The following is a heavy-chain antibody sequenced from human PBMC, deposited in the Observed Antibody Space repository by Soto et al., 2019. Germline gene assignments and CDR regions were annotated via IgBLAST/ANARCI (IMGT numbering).Heavy chain of an antibody. J-gene: IGHJ4*02. V-gene: IGHV3-30*18. CDR2: ISHDGSNT. CDR3: AKDAGSTEYFFAS. CDR1: GFTFRTYA. Sequence: QVQVVESGGGVVQPGRSLRLSCAASGFTFRTYAMHWVRQAPGKGLEWVAVISHDGSNTDYGDSVKGRFTISRDNSKSTLSLQINSLRPEDTGVYYCAKDAGSTEYFFASWGQGTLVSVSS.